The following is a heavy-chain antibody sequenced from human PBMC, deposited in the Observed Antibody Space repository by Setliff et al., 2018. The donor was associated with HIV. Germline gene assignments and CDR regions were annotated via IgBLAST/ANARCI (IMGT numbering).Heavy chain of an antibody. Sequence: PSETLSLTCAVSGDSVSGYYWSWIRQPAGRGLEWIGRVHNSAGSNYNPSLKSRVTMSVDTAKNQLSLKLTAVSAADTAVYYCARDRIEVLADSPHDVFDIWGRGIMVIVSS. J-gene: IGHJ3*02. V-gene: IGHV4-4*07. CDR1: GDSVSGYY. CDR2: VHNSAGS. CDR3: ARDRIEVLADSPHDVFDI. D-gene: IGHD3-22*01.